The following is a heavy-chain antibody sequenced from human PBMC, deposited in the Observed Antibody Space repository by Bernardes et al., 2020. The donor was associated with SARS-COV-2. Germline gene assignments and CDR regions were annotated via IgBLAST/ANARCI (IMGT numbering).Heavy chain of an antibody. CDR2: IYYRGRT. D-gene: IGHD2-15*01. V-gene: IGHV4-30-4*08. J-gene: IGHJ5*02. Sequence: LSLTCTVSGGSITCGDYYWPWVRQLPGKGLEWVGYIYYRGRTNYNPSLKSRVTVSLDTSKNQFSLKLTSVTAADTAVYYCTRVPVVAGSYGWSDPWGQGTLVTVSS. CDR3: TRVPVVAGSYGWSDP. CDR1: GGSITCGDYY.